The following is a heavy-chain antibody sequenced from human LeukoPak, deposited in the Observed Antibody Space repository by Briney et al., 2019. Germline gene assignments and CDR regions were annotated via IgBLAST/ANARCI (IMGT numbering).Heavy chain of an antibody. CDR3: ARAPGAYDSTWDY. V-gene: IGHV1-18*01. CDR1: GYTFTGYG. Sequence: ASVKVSCKASGYTFTGYGISWVRQAPGQGLEWMGWISAYNGNTNYAQKLQGRVTMTTDTSTSTAYMEVSSLSSDHTAVYYCARAPGAYDSTWDYWGQGTLVTVSS. D-gene: IGHD6-13*01. CDR2: ISAYNGNT. J-gene: IGHJ4*02.